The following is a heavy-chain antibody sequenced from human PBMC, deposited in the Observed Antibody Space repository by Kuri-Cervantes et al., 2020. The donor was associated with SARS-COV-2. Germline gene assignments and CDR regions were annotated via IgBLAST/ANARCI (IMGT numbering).Heavy chain of an antibody. CDR3: VREGLRPYYDGLDV. V-gene: IGHV4-4*07. CDR1: GFTFSDYY. CDR2: IYTSGNT. J-gene: IGHJ6*02. Sequence: GSLRLSCAASGFTFSDYYMSWIRQSAGKGLEWIGRIYTSGNTKYNPSLKSRVTMSIDTSKNQFSLKLSSVTAADTAVYHCVREGLRPYYDGLDVWGQGTTVTVSS. D-gene: IGHD3-3*01.